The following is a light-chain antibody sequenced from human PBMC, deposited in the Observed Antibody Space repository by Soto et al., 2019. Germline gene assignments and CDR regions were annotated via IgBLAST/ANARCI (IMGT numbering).Light chain of an antibody. CDR1: SSDVGGYNS. J-gene: IGLJ1*01. CDR3: CSYAGSDTHYV. CDR2: DVS. V-gene: IGLV2-11*01. Sequence: QSALTQPRAVSGSPGQSVTISCTGTSSDVGGYNSVSWYQQHPYKAPKFMIYDVSKRPSGVPDRFSGSKSGNTASLTISGLQAEDEADYYCCSYAGSDTHYVFGPGTKVTVL.